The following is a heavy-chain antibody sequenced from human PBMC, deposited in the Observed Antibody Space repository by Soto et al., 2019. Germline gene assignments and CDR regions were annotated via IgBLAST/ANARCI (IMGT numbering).Heavy chain of an antibody. CDR2: ISAHNGNT. J-gene: IGHJ4*02. Sequence: QVHLVQSGAEVKKPGASVKVSCKGSGYDFTTYGITWVRQAPGQGLEWMAWISAHNGNTDYAQKLQGRVTVTRDTSTSTAYMEVRSLRSYDTAVYYCARGRYGDYWGQGALVTVSS. CDR1: GYDFTTYG. V-gene: IGHV1-18*01. D-gene: IGHD1-1*01. CDR3: ARGRYGDY.